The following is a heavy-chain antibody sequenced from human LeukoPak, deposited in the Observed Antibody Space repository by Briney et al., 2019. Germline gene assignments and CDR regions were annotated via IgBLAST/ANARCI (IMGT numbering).Heavy chain of an antibody. D-gene: IGHD6-13*01. CDR3: ARNTRQQLAIDY. CDR2: ISYDGSNK. Sequence: GGSLRLSCAASGFTFSSYAMHWVRQAPGKGLEWVAVISYDGSNKYYADSVKGRFTISRDNSKNTLYLQMNSLRAEDTAVYYCARNTRQQLAIDYWGQGTLVTVSS. J-gene: IGHJ4*02. V-gene: IGHV3-30*04. CDR1: GFTFSSYA.